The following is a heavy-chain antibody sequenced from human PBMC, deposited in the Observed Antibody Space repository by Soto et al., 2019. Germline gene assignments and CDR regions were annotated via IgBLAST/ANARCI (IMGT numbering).Heavy chain of an antibody. CDR2: IYHSGST. Sequence: QLQLQESGSGLVKPSQTLSLTCAVSGGSISSGGYSWSGIRQPPGKGLEWIGYIYHSGSTYYNPSLKSRVTLSVDRSKSQFALKLSSVTTADTAVYYCARGGTGTYFDYWGQGTLVTVSS. D-gene: IGHD1-1*01. J-gene: IGHJ4*02. CDR3: ARGGTGTYFDY. CDR1: GGSISSGGYS. V-gene: IGHV4-30-2*01.